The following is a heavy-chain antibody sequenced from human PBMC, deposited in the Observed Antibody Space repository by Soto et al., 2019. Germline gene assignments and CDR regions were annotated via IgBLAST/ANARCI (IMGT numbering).Heavy chain of an antibody. CDR2: IVPIFGTT. J-gene: IGHJ6*02. CDR3: ARVEAVAGLYNSHGLDV. Sequence: QVQLVQSGAEVKKPGSSVKVSCKVSGGTFSNYAIDWVRLAPGHGLEWMGGIVPIFGTTYYTQKFQGRATIIADDSKTTAYLEMSSLRSEDTAIYYCARVEAVAGLYNSHGLDVWGQGTAVTVSS. V-gene: IGHV1-69*12. CDR1: GGTFSNYA. D-gene: IGHD6-19*01.